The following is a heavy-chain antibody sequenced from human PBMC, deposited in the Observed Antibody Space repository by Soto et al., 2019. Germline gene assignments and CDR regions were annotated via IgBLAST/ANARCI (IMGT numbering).Heavy chain of an antibody. CDR1: GFSLSTSGMC. CDR2: IDWDDDK. V-gene: IGHV2-70*11. CDR3: ARILTDSSGYYFPDY. J-gene: IGHJ4*02. D-gene: IGHD3-22*01. Sequence: SGPTLVNPTQTLTLTCTFSGFSLSTSGMCVSWIRQPPGKALEWLARIDWDDDKYYSTSLKTRLTISKDTSKNQVVLTMTNMDPVDTATYYCARILTDSSGYYFPDYWGQGTLVTVSS.